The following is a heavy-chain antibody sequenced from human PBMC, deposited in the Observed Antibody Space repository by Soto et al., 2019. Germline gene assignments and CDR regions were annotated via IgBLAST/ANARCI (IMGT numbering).Heavy chain of an antibody. CDR3: ARGLGSGSSWSTRHHYFDY. CDR2: INHSGST. CDR1: GGSFSGYY. D-gene: IGHD6-13*01. J-gene: IGHJ4*02. Sequence: QVQLQQWGAGLLKPSETLSLTCSVYGGSFSGYYWSWIRQPPGKGLEWIGEINHSGSTNYNPSLRGRATKSVDTSKNQFSLKLSSVTAADTAVYYCARGLGSGSSWSTRHHYFDYWGQGTLVTVSS. V-gene: IGHV4-34*01.